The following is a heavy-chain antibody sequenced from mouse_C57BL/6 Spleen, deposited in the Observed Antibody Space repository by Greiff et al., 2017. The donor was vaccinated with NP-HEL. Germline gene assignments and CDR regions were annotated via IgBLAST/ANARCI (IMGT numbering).Heavy chain of an antibody. V-gene: IGHV1-7*01. J-gene: IGHJ1*03. CDR3: ARWTVVATGYFDV. Sequence: QVQLKESGAELAKPGASVKLSCKASGYTFTSYWMHWVKQRPGQGLEWIGYINPSSGYTKYNQKFKDKATLTADKSSSTAYMQLSSLTYEDSAVYYCARWTVVATGYFDVWGTGTTVTVSS. D-gene: IGHD1-1*01. CDR2: INPSSGYT. CDR1: GYTFTSYW.